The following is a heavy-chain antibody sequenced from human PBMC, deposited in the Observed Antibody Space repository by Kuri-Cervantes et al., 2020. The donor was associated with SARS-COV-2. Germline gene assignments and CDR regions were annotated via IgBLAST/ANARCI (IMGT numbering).Heavy chain of an antibody. Sequence: GGSLRLSCGVSEFMFSSYGMHWVRQAPGRGLEWVASIWYDGSNEEYADSVQGRFTISRDNSKDRLYLEMESLRSEDTAVYYCARALYYYDSRGPIDYWGQGTLVTVSS. V-gene: IGHV3-33*01. CDR3: ARALYYYDSRGPIDY. D-gene: IGHD3-22*01. CDR2: IWYDGSNE. CDR1: EFMFSSYG. J-gene: IGHJ4*02.